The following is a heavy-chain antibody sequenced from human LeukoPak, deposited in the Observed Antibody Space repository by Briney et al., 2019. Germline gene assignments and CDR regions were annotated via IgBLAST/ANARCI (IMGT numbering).Heavy chain of an antibody. V-gene: IGHV3-23*01. D-gene: IGHD5-12*01. CDR1: GFTFGDFA. CDR3: AKRRGYSGYDYFDY. CDR2: IGDSGGIT. Sequence: GGSLRLSCAVSGFTFGDFAMSWVRQAPGKGLEWVSTIGDSGGITYYADSVKGRFIISRDNSKNTLDLQMNSLRAEDTAVYYCAKRRGYSGYDYFDYWGQGTLVTVSS. J-gene: IGHJ4*02.